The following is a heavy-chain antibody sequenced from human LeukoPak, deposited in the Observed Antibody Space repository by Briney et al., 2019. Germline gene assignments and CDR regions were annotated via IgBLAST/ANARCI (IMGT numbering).Heavy chain of an antibody. D-gene: IGHD5-12*01. V-gene: IGHV4-59*08. CDR3: ARHFPARKYSGSHYYYYGMDV. Sequence: PSETLSLTCTVSGGSISSYYWSWIRQPPGKGLEWIGYIYYSGSTNYNPSLKSRVTISVDTSKNQFSLKLSSVTAADTAVYYCARHFPARKYSGSHYYYYGMDVWGQGTTVTVSS. CDR2: IYYSGST. J-gene: IGHJ6*02. CDR1: GGSISSYY.